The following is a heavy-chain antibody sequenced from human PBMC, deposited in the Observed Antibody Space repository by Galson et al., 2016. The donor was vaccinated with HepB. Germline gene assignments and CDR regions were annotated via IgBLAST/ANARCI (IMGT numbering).Heavy chain of an antibody. CDR2: IYKSGST. CDR1: GGSISNYY. V-gene: IGHV4-59*01. Sequence: SETLSLTCTVSGGSISNYYWSWIRQPPGKGLEWIGYIYKSGSTNYNPSLKSRVTISVDTSKNQFSLKLRSVTAADTAVYYCARGMTVEDGSGGSCRKDYYYYYAMDVWGQGTTVTVSS. J-gene: IGHJ6*02. D-gene: IGHD2-15*01. CDR3: ARGMTVEDGSGGSCRKDYYYYYAMDV.